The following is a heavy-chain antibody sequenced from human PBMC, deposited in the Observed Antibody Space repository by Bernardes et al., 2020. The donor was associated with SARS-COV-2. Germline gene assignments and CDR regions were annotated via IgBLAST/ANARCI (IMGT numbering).Heavy chain of an antibody. V-gene: IGHV4-61*05. CDR2: IYYSGST. J-gene: IGHJ6*02. D-gene: IGHD3-3*01. CDR1: GGSISSSSYY. CDR3: ARQDIGAIFGVVITPAGMDV. Sequence: SETLSLTCTVSGGSISSSSYYWGWIRQPPGKGLEWIGYIYYSGSTNYNPSLKSRVTISVDTSKNQFSLKLSSVTAADTAVYYCARQDIGAIFGVVITPAGMDVWGQGTTVTVSS.